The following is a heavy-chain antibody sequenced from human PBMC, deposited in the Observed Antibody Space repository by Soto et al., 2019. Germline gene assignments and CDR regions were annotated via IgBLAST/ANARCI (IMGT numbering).Heavy chain of an antibody. CDR2: IYHCGST. V-gene: IGHV4-30-2*01. Sequence: QLQLQESGSGLVKPSQTLSLTCAVSGGSISSGGYSWSWIRQPPGKGLEWIGYIYHCGSTYYNPSLKGRGTLSVDRSQNQCSLKVSSVTAADTAVYYCAAGGGLPRYYWGQGTLVTVSS. CDR1: GGSISSGGYS. CDR3: AAGGGLPRYY. J-gene: IGHJ4*02. D-gene: IGHD5-12*01.